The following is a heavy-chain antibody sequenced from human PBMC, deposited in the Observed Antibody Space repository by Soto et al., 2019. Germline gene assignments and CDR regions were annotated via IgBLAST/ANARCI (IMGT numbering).Heavy chain of an antibody. CDR1: GYTFSNHA. V-gene: IGHV1-3*01. Sequence: QVQLVQSGAEVKKPGASVKVSCKASGYTFSNHAMHWVRQAPGQGLEWMGWISAGNGDTKYSQKFQDRVTITRDTSASQAYMELISLRSEDTAVYYCARAFEYYDILTGYYPDTFDIWGQGTMVTVSS. CDR2: ISAGNGDT. CDR3: ARAFEYYDILTGYYPDTFDI. J-gene: IGHJ3*02. D-gene: IGHD3-9*01.